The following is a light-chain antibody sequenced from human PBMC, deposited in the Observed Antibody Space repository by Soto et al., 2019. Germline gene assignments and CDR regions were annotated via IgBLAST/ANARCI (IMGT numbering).Light chain of an antibody. Sequence: EVVLTQSPGTLSLSPGERATLSCRASQSVSSRYLTWYQQKPGQAPRLLIYGASSRATGIPDRFSGSGSGTDFILTITRLEPEDFAVYYCQQYGSSTQVTFGGGTKVEIK. V-gene: IGKV3-20*01. J-gene: IGKJ4*01. CDR3: QQYGSSTQVT. CDR2: GAS. CDR1: QSVSSRY.